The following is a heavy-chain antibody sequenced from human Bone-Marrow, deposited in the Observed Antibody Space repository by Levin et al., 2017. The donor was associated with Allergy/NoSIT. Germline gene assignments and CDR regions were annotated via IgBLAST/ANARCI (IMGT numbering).Heavy chain of an antibody. J-gene: IGHJ4*02. Sequence: SCAASGFTFSSYGMHWVRQAPGKGLEWVAVISYDGSNKYYADSVKGRFTISRDNSKNTLYLQMNSLRAEDTAVYYCAPGRSDWGQGTLVTVSS. CDR2: ISYDGSNK. CDR3: APGRSD. V-gene: IGHV3-30*03. CDR1: GFTFSSYG.